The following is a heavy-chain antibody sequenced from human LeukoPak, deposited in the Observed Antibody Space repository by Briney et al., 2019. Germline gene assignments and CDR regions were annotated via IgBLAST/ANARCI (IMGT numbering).Heavy chain of an antibody. CDR3: ARHKDCSSTSCYAARVAFDI. CDR1: GGSISSYY. V-gene: IGHV4-59*08. J-gene: IGHJ3*02. D-gene: IGHD2-2*01. Sequence: PSETLSLTCTVSGGSISSYYWSWIRQPPGKGLEWIGYIYYSGSTNYNPSLKSRVTISVDTSKNQFSLKLSSVTAADTAVYYCARHKDCSSTSCYAARVAFDIWGQGTMVTVSS. CDR2: IYYSGST.